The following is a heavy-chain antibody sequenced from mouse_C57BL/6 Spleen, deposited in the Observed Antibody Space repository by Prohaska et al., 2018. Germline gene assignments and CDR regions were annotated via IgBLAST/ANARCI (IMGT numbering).Heavy chain of an antibody. CDR3: ARSCTACLYYGSSPFAY. D-gene: IGHD1-1*01. J-gene: IGHJ3*01. CDR2: INPNNGGT. V-gene: IGHV1-26*01. Sequence: HGKSLEWIGDINPNNGGTSYNQKFKGKATLTVDKSSSTAYMELRSLTSEDSAVYYCARSCTACLYYGSSPFAYWGQGTLVTVSA.